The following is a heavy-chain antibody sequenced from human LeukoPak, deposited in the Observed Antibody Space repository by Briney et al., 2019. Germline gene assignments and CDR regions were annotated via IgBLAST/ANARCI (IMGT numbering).Heavy chain of an antibody. D-gene: IGHD6-25*01. V-gene: IGHV4-4*07. J-gene: IGHJ4*02. Sequence: ASETLSLTCTVSGRSISNYYWSWIRQPAGKGLEWIGRIYTSGTTNYNPSLKSRGTMSVDTSQNQFSLKLSSVTAADTAVYYCARKIGSPIDEYYFDYWGQGTLVTVSS. CDR3: ARKIGSPIDEYYFDY. CDR1: GRSISNYY. CDR2: IYTSGTT.